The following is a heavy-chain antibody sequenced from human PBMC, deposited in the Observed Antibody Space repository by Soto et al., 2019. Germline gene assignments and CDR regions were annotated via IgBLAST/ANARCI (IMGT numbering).Heavy chain of an antibody. V-gene: IGHV3-23*01. CDR2: ISDTT. Sequence: PGGSLRLSCEVSGITLSSYAMNWVRQAPGKGLEWVSTISDTTYYATSVKGRFTISRDNSKNTLYLQMSSLRVEDTAVYYCAKRGSSSWYNFDFWGQGTLVTVSS. D-gene: IGHD6-13*01. CDR1: GITLSSYA. J-gene: IGHJ4*02. CDR3: AKRGSSSWYNFDF.